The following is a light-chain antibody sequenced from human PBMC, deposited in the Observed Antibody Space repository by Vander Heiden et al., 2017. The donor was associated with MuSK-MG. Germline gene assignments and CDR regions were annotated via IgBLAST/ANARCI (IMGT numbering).Light chain of an antibody. CDR2: GAS. Sequence: IVLTQSPGTLSLSLGERAALPCRASQSVSKRYLAWYQQKPGQAPRLLIYGASGRATGIPDRFSGSGSGTDFTLTITRLEPEDFAVYYCQQDGSALLTFGGGTKVEIK. J-gene: IGKJ4*01. V-gene: IGKV3-20*01. CDR1: QSVSKRY. CDR3: QQDGSALLT.